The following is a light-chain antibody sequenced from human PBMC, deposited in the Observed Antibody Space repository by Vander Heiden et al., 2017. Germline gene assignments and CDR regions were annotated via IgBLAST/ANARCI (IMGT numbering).Light chain of an antibody. Sequence: SYDLTPPPSVSVSPGQTARITCSGDALPKQYAYWYQQKPGQAPVMVIYKDNERPSGIPERLSGSSSGTTVTLTISGVQAEDEADYYCQSADSSGTYWVFGGGTKLTVL. V-gene: IGLV3-25*03. CDR2: KDN. CDR1: ALPKQY. CDR3: QSADSSGTYWV. J-gene: IGLJ3*02.